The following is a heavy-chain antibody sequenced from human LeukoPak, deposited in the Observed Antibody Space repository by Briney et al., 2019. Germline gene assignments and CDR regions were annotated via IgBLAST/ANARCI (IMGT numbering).Heavy chain of an antibody. CDR3: TRHRLWTSHGPRPHGGVI. CDR2: IRSKANSYAP. V-gene: IGHV3-73*01. CDR1: GFTFSGSP. D-gene: IGHD3/OR15-3a*01. J-gene: IGHJ3*02. Sequence: GGSLTLSCAASGFTFSGSPVLGARHASGKGREGVGHIRSKANSYAPAYAASVKGRFTISRDDSKNTAYPQMHSLKTEDTAVYYCTRHRLWTSHGPRPHGGVIWGQGTMVTVSS.